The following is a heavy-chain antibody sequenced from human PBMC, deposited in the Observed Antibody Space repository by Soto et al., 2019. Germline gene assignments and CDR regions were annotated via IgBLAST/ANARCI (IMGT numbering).Heavy chain of an antibody. CDR2: IYYSGNT. V-gene: IGHV4-30-4*01. D-gene: IGHD3-16*01. Sequence: SETLSLTCTVSGGSTSSDSYWSFIRQPPGKGLEWIGHIYYSGNTDYNPSLKSRLAISIDTSKNQFSLKLSSVTAADTAVYFCAREGGESSDGLYYFDSWGQGSLVTVSS. CDR3: AREGGESSDGLYYFDS. CDR1: GGSTSSDSY. J-gene: IGHJ4*02.